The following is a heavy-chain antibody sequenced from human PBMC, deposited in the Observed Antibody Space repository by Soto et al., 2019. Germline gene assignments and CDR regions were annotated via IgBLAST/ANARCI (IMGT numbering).Heavy chain of an antibody. J-gene: IGHJ6*02. CDR3: ASWLKEAGVRNYYYGMDV. Sequence: QVQLVQSGAEVKKPGSSVKVSCTASGGTFSDYAFSWVRQAPGQVLEWLGGIMPIFGAPDYAQKFQGRVTITADEASPTAYMEMRSMRSEDTDVYYCASWLKEAGVRNYYYGMDVWGQGTTVTVSS. D-gene: IGHD6-19*01. V-gene: IGHV1-69*12. CDR1: GGTFSDYA. CDR2: IMPIFGAP.